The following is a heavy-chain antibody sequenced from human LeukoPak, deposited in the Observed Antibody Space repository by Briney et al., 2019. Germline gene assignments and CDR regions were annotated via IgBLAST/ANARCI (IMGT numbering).Heavy chain of an antibody. CDR3: ARVGKQWLVLRGWFDP. CDR2: MYYGGST. Sequence: PSETLSLTCTVSGGSISSSSYYWVWIRQPAGKGLEWIGSMYYGGSTYYNPSLKSRITISVDTSKNQFSLKLSSVTAADTAVYYCARVGKQWLVLRGWFDPWGQGTLVTVSS. CDR1: GGSISSSSYY. J-gene: IGHJ5*02. D-gene: IGHD6-19*01. V-gene: IGHV4-39*07.